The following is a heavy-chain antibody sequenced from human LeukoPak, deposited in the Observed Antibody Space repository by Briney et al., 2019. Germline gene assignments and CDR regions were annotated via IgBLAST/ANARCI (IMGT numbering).Heavy chain of an antibody. CDR1: GYTFTGYY. CDR3: TREGGGWPLDY. J-gene: IGHJ4*02. D-gene: IGHD1-26*01. CDR2: INPKSGDT. V-gene: IGHV1-2*06. Sequence: ASVKVSCKASGYTFTGYYMHWVRQAPGQGLEWMGRINPKSGDTDYAQKFQGRVTMTRDTSISTAYMELSRLRSDDTAVYYCTREGGGWPLDYWGQGTLVTVSS.